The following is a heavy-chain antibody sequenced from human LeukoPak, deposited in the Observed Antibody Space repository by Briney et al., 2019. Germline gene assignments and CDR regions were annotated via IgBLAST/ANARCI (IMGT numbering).Heavy chain of an antibody. CDR3: ARQGYYYDSSGYYERYYFDY. D-gene: IGHD3-22*01. J-gene: IGHJ4*02. CDR2: IYYSGST. Sequence: PSETLSLTCTVSGGSISSYYWSWIRQPPGKGLEWIGYIYYSGSTNYNPSLKSRVTISVGTSKNQFSLKLSSVTAADTAVYYCARQGYYYDSSGYYERYYFDYWGQGTLVTVSS. CDR1: GGSISSYY. V-gene: IGHV4-59*08.